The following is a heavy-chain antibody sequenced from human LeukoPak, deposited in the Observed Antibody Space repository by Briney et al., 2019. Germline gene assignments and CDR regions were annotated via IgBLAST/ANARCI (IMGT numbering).Heavy chain of an antibody. J-gene: IGHJ6*02. CDR1: GGSISNPNYW. CDR2: IHYRGST. Sequence: SETLSLTCTVSGGSISNPNYWWGWIRQPPGKGLEWIGSIHYRGSTHYNPSLKARVTMTRDTSTSTVYMELSSLRSEDTAVYYCARISRLMYYYGSGSAHAYGMDVWGQGTTVTVSS. CDR3: ARISRLMYYYGSGSAHAYGMDV. D-gene: IGHD3-10*01. V-gene: IGHV4-39*07.